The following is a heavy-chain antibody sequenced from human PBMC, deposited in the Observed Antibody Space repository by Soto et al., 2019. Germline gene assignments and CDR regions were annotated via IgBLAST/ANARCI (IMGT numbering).Heavy chain of an antibody. J-gene: IGHJ3*02. CDR2: MNPNSGNT. CDR1: GYTFTSND. CDR3: ARVFGSGGSSSSDAFDI. Sequence: GASVKLSCKDSGYTFTSNDINWVRQATRQGFEWMGWMNPNSGNTGYAQKFQGRVTMTRNTSISTAYMELSSLRSEDTAVYYCARVFGSGGSSSSDAFDIWGQGTMVTVSS. V-gene: IGHV1-8*01. D-gene: IGHD2-15*01.